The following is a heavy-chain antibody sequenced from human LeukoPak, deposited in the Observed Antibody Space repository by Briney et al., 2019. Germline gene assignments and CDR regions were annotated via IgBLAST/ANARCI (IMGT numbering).Heavy chain of an antibody. J-gene: IGHJ4*02. CDR3: ARDRAVWGSYRFIDY. Sequence: GGSLRLSCAASGFTFSGYSMNWVRQAPGKGLEWVSSISSSSSYIYYADSVKGRFTISRDNAKNSPYLQMNSLRAEDTAVYYCARDRAVWGSYRFIDYWGQGTLVTVSS. CDR1: GFTFSGYS. V-gene: IGHV3-21*01. D-gene: IGHD3-16*02. CDR2: ISSSSSYI.